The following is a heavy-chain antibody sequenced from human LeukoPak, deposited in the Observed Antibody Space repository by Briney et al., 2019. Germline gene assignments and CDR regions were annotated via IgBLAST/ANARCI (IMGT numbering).Heavy chain of an antibody. Sequence: ASVKVSCKASGYTLTSYGISWVRQAPGQGLEWMGWISAYNGNTNYAQKLQGRVTMTTDTSTSTAYMELRSLRSDDTAVYYCARQSDYSSGWQDYYYYYGMDVWGQGTTVTVSS. CDR1: GYTLTSYG. CDR2: ISAYNGNT. J-gene: IGHJ6*02. D-gene: IGHD6-19*01. CDR3: ARQSDYSSGWQDYYYYYGMDV. V-gene: IGHV1-18*01.